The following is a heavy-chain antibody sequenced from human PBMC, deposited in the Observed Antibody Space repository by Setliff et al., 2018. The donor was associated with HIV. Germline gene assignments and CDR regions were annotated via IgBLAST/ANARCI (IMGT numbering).Heavy chain of an antibody. CDR1: GGSISSSSYY. J-gene: IGHJ4*02. Sequence: TLSLTCTVSGGSISSSSYYWGWIRQPPGKGLEWIGSIYYSGSTYYNPSLKSRVTISVDTSKNQFSLKLSSVTAADTAVYYCARGSEYSGSYYPDYFDYWGQGTLVTVSS. V-gene: IGHV4-39*07. CDR3: ARGSEYSGSYYPDYFDY. D-gene: IGHD1-26*01. CDR2: IYYSGST.